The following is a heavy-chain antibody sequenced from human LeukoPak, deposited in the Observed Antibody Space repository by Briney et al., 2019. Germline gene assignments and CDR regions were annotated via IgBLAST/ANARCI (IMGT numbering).Heavy chain of an antibody. V-gene: IGHV4-59*01. CDR2: IYYSGST. Sequence: LETVSLTCTVSGGSISSYYWSWIRQPPGKGLEWIGYIYYSGSTNYNPSLKSRVTISVDTSKNQFSLKLSSVTAADTAVYYCARGGVATICDYWGQGTLVTVTS. CDR1: GGSISSYY. D-gene: IGHD5-12*01. CDR3: ARGGVATICDY. J-gene: IGHJ4*02.